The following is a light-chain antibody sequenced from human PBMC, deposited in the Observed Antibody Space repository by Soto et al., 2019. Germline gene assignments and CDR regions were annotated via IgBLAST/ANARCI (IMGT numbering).Light chain of an antibody. CDR3: SSYTSSSTLLYV. V-gene: IGLV2-14*01. J-gene: IGLJ1*01. CDR2: DVS. Sequence: QSVLXQPASGSGSPVQAITISCTGTSSDVCGYNYVSWYQQHPGKAPKLMIYDVSNRPSGVSNRFSGSKSGNTASLTISGLQAEDEADYYCSSYTSSSTLLYVFGTGTKVTVL. CDR1: SSDVCGYNY.